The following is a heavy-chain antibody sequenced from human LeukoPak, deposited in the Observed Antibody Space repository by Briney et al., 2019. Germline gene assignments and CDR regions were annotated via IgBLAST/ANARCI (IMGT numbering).Heavy chain of an antibody. CDR1: GFTFRDSY. V-gene: IGHV3-11*04. CDR2: INSVSNII. CDR3: ARAGGGNMDFQH. J-gene: IGHJ1*01. D-gene: IGHD4-23*01. Sequence: PGGSLRLSRAASGFTFRDSYMSWIRQAPGKGLEWLSYINSVSNIISYADSVKGRFTISRDNAKNSLYLQMHGLRAEDTAVYYCARAGGGNMDFQHWGQGALVTVSS.